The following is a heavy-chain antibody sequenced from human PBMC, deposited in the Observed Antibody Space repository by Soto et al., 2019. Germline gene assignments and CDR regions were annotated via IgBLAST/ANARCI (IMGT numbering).Heavy chain of an antibody. V-gene: IGHV3-66*01. Sequence: PGVSLRLSCAASGFTVSSKYSSWVRQAPGKGLEWVSLIQSGGPTYYADSVKGRFAISRDTSENTLHLQMDSLRAEETGLYYWARDNVLCVGGRTEGAASDVLGKETTLNVS. CDR3: ARDNVLCVGGRTEGAASDV. CDR1: GFTVSSKY. J-gene: IGHJ6*03. D-gene: IGHD2-21*01. CDR2: IQSGGPT.